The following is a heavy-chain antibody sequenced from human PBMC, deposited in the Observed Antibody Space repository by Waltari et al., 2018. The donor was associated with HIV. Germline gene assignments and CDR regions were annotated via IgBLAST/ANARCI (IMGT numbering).Heavy chain of an antibody. CDR3: ARDKRDGGNHRAYFDY. CDR1: GGSISSYY. J-gene: IGHJ4*02. Sequence: QVQLQESGPGLVKPSETLSLTCTVSGGSISSYYWSWIRQPPGKGLEWIGYIYDSGSTNYNPSLESRVTISVDTSKNQFSLKLSSVTAADTAVYYCARDKRDGGNHRAYFDYWGQGSLVTVSS. V-gene: IGHV4-59*01. CDR2: IYDSGST. D-gene: IGHD2-15*01.